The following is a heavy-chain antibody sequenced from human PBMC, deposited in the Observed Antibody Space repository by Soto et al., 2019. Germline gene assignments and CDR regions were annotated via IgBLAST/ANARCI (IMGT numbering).Heavy chain of an antibody. Sequence: QLQLQESGPGLVKPSETLSLTCTVSGGSISSSSYYWGWIRQPPGKGLEWIGSIYYRGSTYYNPSLKSRVTISVDTSKNQFSLKLSSVTAADTAVYYCARVAGYSSSWYSWDYYYGMDVWGQGTTVTVSS. CDR1: GGSISSSSYY. J-gene: IGHJ6*02. CDR2: IYYRGST. CDR3: ARVAGYSSSWYSWDYYYGMDV. V-gene: IGHV4-39*01. D-gene: IGHD6-13*01.